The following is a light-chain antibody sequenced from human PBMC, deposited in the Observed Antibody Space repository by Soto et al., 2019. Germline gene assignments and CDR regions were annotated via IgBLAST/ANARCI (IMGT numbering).Light chain of an antibody. V-gene: IGKV1-5*01. J-gene: IGKJ1*01. CDR3: QQYNSHSWT. CDR2: DAS. CDR1: QTISNW. Sequence: DIQMTQSPSTLSASVGDRVTITCRASQTISNWLAWFQQKPGKAPKLLIYDASSLESGVPSRFSGSGSGTEFTLTISSLQPDDFATYYCQQYNSHSWTFGQWTKVEIK.